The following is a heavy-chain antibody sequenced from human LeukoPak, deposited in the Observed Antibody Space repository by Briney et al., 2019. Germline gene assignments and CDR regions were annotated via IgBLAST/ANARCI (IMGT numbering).Heavy chain of an antibody. CDR2: IYNSETT. V-gene: IGHV4-59*01. CDR1: DGSMTNYH. J-gene: IGHJ5*02. CDR3: ARGSGGYRFDP. Sequence: PSETLSLTCPVSDGSMTNYHWTWIRPSPARAPEYIGYIYNSETTKYNPSRKGRVTLSVDMSKKHISLRLNSVTAADTAVYYCARGSGGYRFDPWGQGILVTVSS. D-gene: IGHD3-22*01.